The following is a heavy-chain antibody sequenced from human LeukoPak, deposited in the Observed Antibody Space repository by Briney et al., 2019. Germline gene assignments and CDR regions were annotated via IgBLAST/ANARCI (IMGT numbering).Heavy chain of an antibody. CDR1: GYTFTGYY. D-gene: IGHD4-23*01. J-gene: IGHJ4*02. Sequence: ASVKVSCKASGYTFTGYYMHWVRQMPGKGLEWMGIIYPGDSDTRYSPSFQGQVTISADKSISTAYLQWSSLKASDTAMYYCARHNYGGNSWHYFDYWGQGTLVTVSS. V-gene: IGHV5-51*01. CDR2: IYPGDSDT. CDR3: ARHNYGGNSWHYFDY.